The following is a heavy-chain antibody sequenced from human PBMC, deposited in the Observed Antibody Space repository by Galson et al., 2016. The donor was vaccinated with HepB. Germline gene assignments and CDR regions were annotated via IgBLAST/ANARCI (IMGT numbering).Heavy chain of an antibody. CDR1: GFYFRRYA. Sequence: SLRLSCAAPGFYFRRYAMNWVRQAPGKGLQWLSYISRTGSSIYYADSVKGRLTVSRDNGRSSLFLQLDDLRDEDTAIYYCARGPRWLQLGYYFDYWGQGVLVTVSS. D-gene: IGHD5-24*01. J-gene: IGHJ4*02. CDR3: ARGPRWLQLGYYFDY. V-gene: IGHV3-48*02. CDR2: ISRTGSSI.